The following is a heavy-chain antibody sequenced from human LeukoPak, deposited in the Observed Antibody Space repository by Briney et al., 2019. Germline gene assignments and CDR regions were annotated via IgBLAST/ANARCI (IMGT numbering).Heavy chain of an antibody. V-gene: IGHV3-53*01. CDR1: GFFVSSKY. CDR3: ARSGGVITVAPFDC. J-gene: IGHJ4*02. CDR2: IYNDGST. Sequence: GGSLRLSCAISGFFVSSKYMSWVRQAPGKGLEWVSVIYNDGSTYYTDSVKGRFTISRDNSKNTLSLQMNSLRVEDTAIYYCARSGGVITVAPFDCWGQGSLVTVSS. D-gene: IGHD4-23*01.